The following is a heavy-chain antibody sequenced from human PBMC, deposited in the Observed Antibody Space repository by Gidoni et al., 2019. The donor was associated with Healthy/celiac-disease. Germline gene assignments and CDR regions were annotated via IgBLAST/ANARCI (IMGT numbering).Heavy chain of an antibody. CDR3: ARVVVGATYGGDYFDH. Sequence: QVQLQQWGAGLLKPSETLSLTCAVYGGSFSGYYWNWIRQPPGKGLEWIGEINHSGSTNYNPSLKSRVTISVDTSKNQCSLKLSSVTAADTAVYYCARVVVGATYGGDYFDHWGQGTLVTVSS. D-gene: IGHD1-26*01. CDR1: GGSFSGYY. CDR2: INHSGST. J-gene: IGHJ4*02. V-gene: IGHV4-34*01.